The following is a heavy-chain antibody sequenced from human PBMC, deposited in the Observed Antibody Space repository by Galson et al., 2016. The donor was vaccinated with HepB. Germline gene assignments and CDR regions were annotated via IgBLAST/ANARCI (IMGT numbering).Heavy chain of an antibody. D-gene: IGHD6-19*01. CDR1: GASISGYY. CDR2: IYYSGRT. J-gene: IGHJ6*02. V-gene: IGHV4-59*01. Sequence: LSLTCTVSGASISGYYLSWIRQPPVKGLEWIGYIYYSGRTNYNPSLKSRVTISVDTSKNQFSLKLSSVTAADTAVYYCARDDSGGWYGFHYGMDVWGQGATVTVSS. CDR3: ARDDSGGWYGFHYGMDV.